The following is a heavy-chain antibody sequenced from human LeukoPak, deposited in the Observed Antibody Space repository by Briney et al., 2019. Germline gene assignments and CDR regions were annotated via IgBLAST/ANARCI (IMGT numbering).Heavy chain of an antibody. CDR2: TYTSGST. J-gene: IGHJ3*02. D-gene: IGHD2-2*02. V-gene: IGHV4-4*07. Sequence: SETLSLTCTVSGGSISSYYWSWIRQPAGKGLEWIGRTYTSGSTNYNPSLKSRVTTSVDTSKNQFSLKLSSVTAADTAVYYCARDYNRYCSSTSCYSDAFDIWGQGTMVTVSS. CDR3: ARDYNRYCSSTSCYSDAFDI. CDR1: GGSISSYY.